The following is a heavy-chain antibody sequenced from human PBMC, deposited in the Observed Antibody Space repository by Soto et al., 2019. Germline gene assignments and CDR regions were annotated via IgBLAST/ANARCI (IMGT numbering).Heavy chain of an antibody. J-gene: IGHJ5*02. V-gene: IGHV3-48*03. CDR1: GFTFSSHE. D-gene: IGHD3-10*01. Sequence: GGSLRLSCAASGFTFSSHEMSWFRQAPGKGLEWVSYIDGAGSTIYYADSVRGRFTVSRDNAKNSLYLQMNSLRAEDTAVYHCARGNWFDPWGQGTLVTVSS. CDR3: ARGNWFDP. CDR2: IDGAGSTI.